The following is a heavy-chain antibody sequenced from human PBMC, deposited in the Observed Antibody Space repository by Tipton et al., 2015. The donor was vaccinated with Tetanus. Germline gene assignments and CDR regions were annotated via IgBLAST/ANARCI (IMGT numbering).Heavy chain of an antibody. D-gene: IGHD5-12*01. Sequence: QLVQSGAEVKMPGDSVKVSCKASFGSTFNSFIITWVRQAPGQGLEWMGWISAHNGDTKYAQKFQGRVTLTTDTSTMTAYMEVRSLRSDGAALYYCVREINGGYSGYDFCFDNCGQGPLGAVSA. V-gene: IGHV1-18*01. CDR3: VREINGGYSGYDFCFDN. CDR1: FGSTFNSFI. J-gene: IGHJ4*02. CDR2: ISAHNGDT.